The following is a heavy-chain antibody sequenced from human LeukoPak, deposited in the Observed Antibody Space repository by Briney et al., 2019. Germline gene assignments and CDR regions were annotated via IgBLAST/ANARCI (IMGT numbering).Heavy chain of an antibody. CDR2: IWYDGSYK. CDR1: GFTFSSDW. Sequence: GGSLRLSCAASGFTFSSDWMSWVRQAPGKGLEWVAVIWYDGSYKSYADAVKGRFTISRDNSKNTLFLQMNSLRADDTAVYYCARDTLIAAPKTGTVTRIGWFDPWGQGTLVTVSS. V-gene: IGHV3-33*08. J-gene: IGHJ5*02. CDR3: ARDTLIAAPKTGTVTRIGWFDP. D-gene: IGHD6-13*01.